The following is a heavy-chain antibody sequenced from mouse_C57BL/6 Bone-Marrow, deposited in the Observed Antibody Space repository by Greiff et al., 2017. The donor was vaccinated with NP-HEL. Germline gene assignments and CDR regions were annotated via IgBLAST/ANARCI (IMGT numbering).Heavy chain of an antibody. V-gene: IGHV14-1*01. CDR3: TTGYYGSSYKCAY. Sequence: VQLKQSGAELVRPGASVKLSCTASGFNIKDYYMHWVKQRPEQGLEWIGRIDPEDGDTEYAPTFQGKATMTADTSSNTAYLQLSSLTSEDTAGYYCTTGYYGSSYKCAYWGQGTLVTVAA. CDR2: IDPEDGDT. J-gene: IGHJ3*01. D-gene: IGHD1-1*01. CDR1: GFNIKDYY.